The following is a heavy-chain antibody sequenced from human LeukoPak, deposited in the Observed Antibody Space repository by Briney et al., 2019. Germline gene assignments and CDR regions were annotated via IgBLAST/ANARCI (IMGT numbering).Heavy chain of an antibody. V-gene: IGHV4-39*07. Sequence: SETLSLTCTVSGGSISSSSYYWGWIRQPPGKGLEWIGNIYYSGSTYYNPSLKSRVTISVDTSKNQFSLKLSSVTAADTAVYYCARSRSYYYGSGGAYNGFDPWGQGTLVTVSS. J-gene: IGHJ5*02. CDR2: IYYSGST. D-gene: IGHD3-10*01. CDR3: ARSRSYYYGSGGAYNGFDP. CDR1: GGSISSSSYY.